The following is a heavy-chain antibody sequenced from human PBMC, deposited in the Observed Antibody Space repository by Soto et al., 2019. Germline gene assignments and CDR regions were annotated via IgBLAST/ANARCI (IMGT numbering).Heavy chain of an antibody. CDR2: IDGSGGST. CDR3: AKDSSGWSSEAFDI. CDR1: GFTFSNYA. Sequence: PGGSLRLSCAASGFTFSNYAMNWVRQAPGMGLEWVSVIDGSGGSTYYADSVKGRFTISRDNSKNTLFLQMNNLRAEDTAVYYCAKDSSGWSSEAFDIWGQGTMVTVSS. J-gene: IGHJ3*02. D-gene: IGHD6-19*01. V-gene: IGHV3-23*01.